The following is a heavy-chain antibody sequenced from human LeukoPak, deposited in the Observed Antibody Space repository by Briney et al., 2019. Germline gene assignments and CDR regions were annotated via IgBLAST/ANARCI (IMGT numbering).Heavy chain of an antibody. J-gene: IGHJ4*02. V-gene: IGHV3-53*01. CDR3: AREGDTYGSFDY. CDR1: GFIFSTYS. Sequence: PGGSLRLSCAASGFIFSTYSMNWVRQAPGKGLEWVSVIYSGGVTYYADSVKGRFTISRDISKNTLFLHMNSLRVEDTAVYYCAREGDTYGSFDYWGQGTLVTVSS. CDR2: IYSGGVT. D-gene: IGHD3-16*01.